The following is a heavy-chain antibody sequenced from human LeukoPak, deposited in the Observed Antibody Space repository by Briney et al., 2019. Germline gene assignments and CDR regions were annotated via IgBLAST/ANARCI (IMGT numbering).Heavy chain of an antibody. CDR3: ARDAHWGLGWFDP. Sequence: SETLSLTCTVSGGSISSGDYYWSWIRQPPGKGLEWIGYIYYSGSTYYNPSLKSRVTISADTSKNQFSLKLSSVTAADTAVYYCARDAHWGLGWFDPWGQGTLVTVSS. CDR1: GGSISSGDYY. V-gene: IGHV4-30-4*08. D-gene: IGHD7-27*01. J-gene: IGHJ5*02. CDR2: IYYSGST.